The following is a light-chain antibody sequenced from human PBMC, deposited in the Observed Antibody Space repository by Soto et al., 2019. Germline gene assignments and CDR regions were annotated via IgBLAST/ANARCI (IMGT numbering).Light chain of an antibody. CDR2: DAS. Sequence: EMVLKQSRPTVAVSLGERATXSCRASQGIGSTLAGYQQKAGQTPRLLIYDASTRAAGIAGRFGSVGSGTESTLIISRLQSEDFGVYYCQHYKRSPLSFGGGTKVDIK. J-gene: IGKJ4*01. V-gene: IGKV3-15*01. CDR1: QGIGST. CDR3: QHYKRSPLS.